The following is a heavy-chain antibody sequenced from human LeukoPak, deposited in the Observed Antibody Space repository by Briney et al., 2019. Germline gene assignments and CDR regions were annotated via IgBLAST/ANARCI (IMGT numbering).Heavy chain of an antibody. CDR1: GYTFTSYY. CDR3: ARSVWQWLPGTGYYYYYMDV. D-gene: IGHD6-19*01. Sequence: ASVKVSCKASGYTFTSYYMHWVRQAPGQGLEWMGIINPSGGSTSYAQKFRGRVTMTRNTSISTAYMELSSLRSEDTAVYYCARSVWQWLPGTGYYYYYMDVWGKGTTVTISS. CDR2: INPSGGST. V-gene: IGHV1-46*01. J-gene: IGHJ6*03.